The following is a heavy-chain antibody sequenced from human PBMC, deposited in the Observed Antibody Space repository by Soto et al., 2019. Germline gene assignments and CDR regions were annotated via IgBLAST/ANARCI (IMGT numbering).Heavy chain of an antibody. CDR1: GGTFSTYS. CDR3: ARGATHGSSWYFGFDP. Sequence: QMQLVQSGAEVRMPGSSVKVSCKASGGTFSTYSINWVRQAPGQGLEWMGGIIPLFGTTNYAQKFKGRVTITADESTSTAYMELSSLRAEDAAVYYCARGATHGSSWYFGFDPWGQGTLVTFSS. V-gene: IGHV1-69*01. D-gene: IGHD6-13*01. CDR2: IIPLFGTT. J-gene: IGHJ5*02.